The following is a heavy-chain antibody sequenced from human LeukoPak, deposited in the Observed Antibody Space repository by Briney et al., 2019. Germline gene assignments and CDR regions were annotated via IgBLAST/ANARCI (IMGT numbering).Heavy chain of an antibody. CDR3: ARDRDSSSSRIAFDY. CDR2: IIPIFGTA. Sequence: GASVKVSCKASGGTFSSYAISWVRQAPGQGLEWMGGIIPIFGTANYAQKFQGRVTITADESTSTAYMELSSLRSEDTAVYYCARDRDSSSSRIAFDYWGQGTLVTVSS. J-gene: IGHJ4*02. V-gene: IGHV1-69*13. D-gene: IGHD6-6*01. CDR1: GGTFSSYA.